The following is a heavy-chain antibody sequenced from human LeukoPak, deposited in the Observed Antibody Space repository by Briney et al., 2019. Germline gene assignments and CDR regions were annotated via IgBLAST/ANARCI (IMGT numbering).Heavy chain of an antibody. D-gene: IGHD1-26*01. CDR1: GYTFTSYY. CDR2: INPSGGST. CDR3: ARLVGAGSRFGWFDP. V-gene: IGHV1-46*01. J-gene: IGHJ5*02. Sequence: ASVKVSCKASGYTFTSYYMHWVRQAPGQGLEWMGIINPSGGSTSYAQKFQGRVTMTRDTSTSTVYMELSSLRSEDTAVYYCARLVGAGSRFGWFDPWGQGTLVTVSS.